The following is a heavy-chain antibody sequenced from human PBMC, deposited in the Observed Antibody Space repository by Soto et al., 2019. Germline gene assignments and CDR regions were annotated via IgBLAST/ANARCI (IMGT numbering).Heavy chain of an antibody. D-gene: IGHD3-16*02. J-gene: IGHJ4*02. CDR1: GGTFNTYA. V-gene: IGHV1-69*01. Sequence: QVQLVQSETEVKKPGSAMRVSCKASGGTFNTYAMNWVRQAPGQGLEWMGGILPMFDRPRYAQKFQGRVTLTVDEPTTTAYMELSSLRSDDTAVYYCTRSIGSGGVIGGFDYWGQGTLVTVSS. CDR2: ILPMFDRP. CDR3: TRSIGSGGVIGGFDY.